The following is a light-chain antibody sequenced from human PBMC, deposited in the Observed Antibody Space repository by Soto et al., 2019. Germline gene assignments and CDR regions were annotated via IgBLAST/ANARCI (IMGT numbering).Light chain of an antibody. Sequence: DLQITQSPSTLSASVGDRVTITCRASQSIDSWLAWHQQKPGKAHKLLIHKASTLKSGVPSRFSGSGSGTECTITISSLQPDDFATYYCQHYNCYSEAFGQGTKVDIK. CDR3: QHYNCYSEA. CDR2: KAS. CDR1: QSIDSW. J-gene: IGKJ1*01. V-gene: IGKV1-5*03.